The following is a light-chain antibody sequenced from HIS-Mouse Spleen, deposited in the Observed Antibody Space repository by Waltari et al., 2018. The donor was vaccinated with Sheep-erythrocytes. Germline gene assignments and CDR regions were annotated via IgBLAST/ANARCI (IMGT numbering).Light chain of an antibody. V-gene: IGLV5-45*02. CDR3: MIWHSSAWV. CDR2: YKSDSDK. J-gene: IGLJ3*02. Sequence: QAVLTQPSSLSASPGASASLTCTFRSGLNVGTYRINWYQPNPGSPPQYLLRYKSDSDKQQGSGVPSRFSGSKDASANAGILLISGLQSEDEADYYCMIWHSSAWVFGGGTKLTVL. CDR1: SGLNVGTYR.